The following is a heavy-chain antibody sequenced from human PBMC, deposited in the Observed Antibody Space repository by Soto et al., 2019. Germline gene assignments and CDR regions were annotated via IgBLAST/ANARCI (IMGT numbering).Heavy chain of an antibody. V-gene: IGHV3-23*01. CDR3: AKDPLYDSSAYYYIRGDY. Sequence: EVQLLESGGGLVQPGGSLRLSCAASGITFSSYAMTWVRQAPGKGLEWVSGISDSGGSTYYADSVKSRFTISRDNSKNTLYLQMNSLRAEDTAVYYCAKDPLYDSSAYYYIRGDYWGQGTLVTVSS. CDR2: ISDSGGST. CDR1: GITFSSYA. D-gene: IGHD3-22*01. J-gene: IGHJ4*02.